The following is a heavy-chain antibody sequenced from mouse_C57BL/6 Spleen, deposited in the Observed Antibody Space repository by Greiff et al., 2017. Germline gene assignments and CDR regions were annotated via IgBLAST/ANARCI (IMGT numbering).Heavy chain of an antibody. D-gene: IGHD1-1*01. Sequence: QVQLQQPGAELVKPGASVKMSCKASGYTFTSYWITWVKQRPGQGLEWIGDIYPGSGSTNYNEKFKSKATLTVDTSSSTAYMQRSSLTSEDTAVYYCAREGHYCGSRWGAMDYWGEGTSVTVSS. V-gene: IGHV1-55*01. CDR3: AREGHYCGSRWGAMDY. J-gene: IGHJ4*01. CDR2: IYPGSGST. CDR1: GYTFTSYW.